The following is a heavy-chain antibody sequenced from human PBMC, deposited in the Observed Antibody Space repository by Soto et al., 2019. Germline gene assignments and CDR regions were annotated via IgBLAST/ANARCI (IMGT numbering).Heavy chain of an antibody. CDR2: IIPILGIA. D-gene: IGHD3-10*01. Sequence: QVQLVQSGAEVKKPGSSVKVSCKASGGTFSSYTISWVRQAPGQGLEWMGRIIPILGIANYAQKFQGRVTITADKSTSTAYMELSSLRSEDTAVYYCARSSGFGDQTDYFDYWGQGTLVTVSS. CDR1: GGTFSSYT. CDR3: ARSSGFGDQTDYFDY. V-gene: IGHV1-69*02. J-gene: IGHJ4*02.